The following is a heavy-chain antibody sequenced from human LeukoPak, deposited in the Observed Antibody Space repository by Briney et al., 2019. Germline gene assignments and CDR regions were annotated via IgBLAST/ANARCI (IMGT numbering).Heavy chain of an antibody. J-gene: IGHJ4*02. CDR1: GGSISNYY. D-gene: IGHD3-22*01. Sequence: PSETLSLTCTVSGGSISNYYWSWIRQPPGKGLEWIGYVYYSGSTNYNPSLKSRVTISVDTSGNQFSLKLNSVTAADTAVYYCARGFSGYYSFDYWGQGTLVTVSS. V-gene: IGHV4-59*01. CDR2: VYYSGST. CDR3: ARGFSGYYSFDY.